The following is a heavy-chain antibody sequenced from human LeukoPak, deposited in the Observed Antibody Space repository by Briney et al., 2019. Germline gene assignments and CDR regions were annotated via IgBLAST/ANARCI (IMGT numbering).Heavy chain of an antibody. CDR1: GYTFTSYW. J-gene: IGHJ4*02. CDR2: IYPGDSDT. V-gene: IGHV5-51*01. CDR3: ASRTGSYYPFDS. Sequence: GESLKISCKGSGYTFTSYWIGWVRQMPGKGLEWMGIIYPGDSDTRYSPSFQGQVSISADKSIDTAYLQWSSLKASDSAMYYCASRTGSYYPFDSWGQGTLVTVSS. D-gene: IGHD1-26*01.